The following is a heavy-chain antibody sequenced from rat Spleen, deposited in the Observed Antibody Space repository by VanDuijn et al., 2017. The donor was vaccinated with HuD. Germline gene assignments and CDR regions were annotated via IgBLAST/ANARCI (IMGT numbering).Heavy chain of an antibody. Sequence: EVQLQESGPGLVKPSQSLSLTCSVTGYSITSSYSWNWIRKFPGNKLEWMGFINGAGSTDYNPSLKGRISITRDTSKNQFFLQVNSVTTEDTATYYCATRDNNFAYWGQGVMVTVSS. D-gene: IGHD1-10*01. CDR2: INGAGST. J-gene: IGHJ2*01. V-gene: IGHV3-3*01. CDR1: GYSITSSYS. CDR3: ATRDNNFAY.